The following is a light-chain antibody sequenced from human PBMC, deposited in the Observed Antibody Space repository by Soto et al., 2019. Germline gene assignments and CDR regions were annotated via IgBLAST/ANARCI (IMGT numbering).Light chain of an antibody. CDR3: ETCDTSLSAGRV. CDR2: ETN. CDR1: SSNVGNNY. Sequence: QSVLTQPPSVSAAPGQTVTISCSGSSSNVGNNYVSWYQHLPGTAPKLLIYETNRRPAGISDRFSGSKSGTSATLGITGLQTADEADYYCETCDTSLSAGRVFGPGTKVTVL. J-gene: IGLJ1*01. V-gene: IGLV1-51*02.